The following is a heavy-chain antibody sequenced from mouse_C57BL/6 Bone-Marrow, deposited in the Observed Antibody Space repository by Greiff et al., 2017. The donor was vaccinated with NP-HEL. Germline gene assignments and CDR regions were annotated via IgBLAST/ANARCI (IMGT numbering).Heavy chain of an antibody. Sequence: VQLQQPGAELVRPGTSVKLSCKASGYTFTSYWMHWVKQRPGQGLEWIGVIEPSDSYTNYNQKFKGKATLTVDSSSSTAYMQLSSLTSEDPAVYYCARGGGYAWFAYWGQGTLVTVSA. J-gene: IGHJ3*01. CDR3: ARGGGYAWFAY. CDR2: IEPSDSYT. D-gene: IGHD2-2*01. V-gene: IGHV1-59*01. CDR1: GYTFTSYW.